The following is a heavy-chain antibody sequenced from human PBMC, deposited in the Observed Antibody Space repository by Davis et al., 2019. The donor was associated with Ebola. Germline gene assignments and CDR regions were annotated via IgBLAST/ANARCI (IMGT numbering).Heavy chain of an antibody. CDR3: TAGFCTSTSCHWDDAFDI. Sequence: GESLKISCAASGFTFINAWLTWVRQAPGRGLEWVGRIKSKTEGATTDYAAPVKGRFTISRDDSKNTVHLQMNSLKTEDSAVYYCTAGFCTSTSCHWDDAFDIWGHGTMVTVSS. D-gene: IGHD2/OR15-2a*01. CDR2: IKSKTEGATT. V-gene: IGHV3-15*01. J-gene: IGHJ3*02. CDR1: GFTFINAW.